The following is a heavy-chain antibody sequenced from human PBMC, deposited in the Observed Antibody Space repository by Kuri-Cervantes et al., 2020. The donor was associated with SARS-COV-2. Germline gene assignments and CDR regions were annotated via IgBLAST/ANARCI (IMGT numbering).Heavy chain of an antibody. Sequence: SQTLSLTCAVYGGSFSGYYWSWIRQPPGKGLEWIGEINHSGSTNYNPSLKSRVTISVDTSKNQFSLKLSSVTAADAAVYYCARVRYGDYVRFDPWGQGTLVTVSS. D-gene: IGHD4-17*01. J-gene: IGHJ5*02. V-gene: IGHV4-34*01. CDR3: ARVRYGDYVRFDP. CDR1: GGSFSGYY. CDR2: INHSGST.